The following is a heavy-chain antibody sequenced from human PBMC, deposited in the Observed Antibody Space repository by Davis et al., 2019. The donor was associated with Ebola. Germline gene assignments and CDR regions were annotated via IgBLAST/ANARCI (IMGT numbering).Heavy chain of an antibody. Sequence: GESLKISCAASGFTFSGSAMHWVRQASGKGLEWVGRIRSKANSYATAYAASVKGRFTISRDDSKNTAYLQMNSLRAEDTALYYCAKRSDPLVGGDHFDYWCQGTLVTVSS. CDR1: GFTFSGSA. CDR3: AKRSDPLVGGDHFDY. J-gene: IGHJ4*02. CDR2: IRSKANSYAT. V-gene: IGHV3-73*01. D-gene: IGHD1-26*01.